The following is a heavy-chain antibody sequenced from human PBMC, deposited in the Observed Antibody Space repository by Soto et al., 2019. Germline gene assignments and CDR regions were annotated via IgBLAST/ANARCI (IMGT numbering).Heavy chain of an antibody. J-gene: IGHJ5*02. CDR3: ARSPVIEKTVVTYRASWFDP. Sequence: PSETLSLTCTVSGGSISSGGYYWSWIRQHPGKGLEWIGYIYYSGSTYYNPSLKSRVTISVDTSKNQFSLKLSSVTAADTAVYYCARSPVIEKTVVTYRASWFDPWGQGTLVTVSS. V-gene: IGHV4-31*03. D-gene: IGHD2-21*02. CDR1: GGSISSGGYY. CDR2: IYYSGST.